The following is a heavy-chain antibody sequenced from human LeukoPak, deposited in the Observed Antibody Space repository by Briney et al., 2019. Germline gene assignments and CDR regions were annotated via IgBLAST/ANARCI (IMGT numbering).Heavy chain of an antibody. D-gene: IGHD2-2*01. Sequence: GGSLRLSCAASGFTFSRYGMNWVRQAPGKGLEWVSSISTSSSYIYYADSMKGRFTISRDNAKNTLYLQMNSLRAEDTAVYYCARDRHCSSSSCYGLWGQGTRVTVSS. CDR3: ARDRHCSSSSCYGL. CDR1: GFTFSRYG. CDR2: ISTSSSYI. V-gene: IGHV3-21*01. J-gene: IGHJ4*02.